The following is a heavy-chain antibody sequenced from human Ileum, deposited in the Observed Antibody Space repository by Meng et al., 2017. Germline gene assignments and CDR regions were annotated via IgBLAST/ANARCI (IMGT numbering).Heavy chain of an antibody. J-gene: IGHJ3*02. V-gene: IGHV4-30-4*01. D-gene: IGHD3-22*01. CDR1: GGAISRGDYY. Sequence: QVQLQESGPGLVKPSQTLSLTFTVPGGAISRGDYYWTWIRQSPGKGLEWIGDIYYNGNTNYNPSLQSRVAISIDTSKNQFSLKLSSVTAADTAVYYCARDRIFYSDSDTSYHINSDAFDIWGQGAMVTVSS. CDR3: ARDRIFYSDSDTSYHINSDAFDI. CDR2: IYYNGNT.